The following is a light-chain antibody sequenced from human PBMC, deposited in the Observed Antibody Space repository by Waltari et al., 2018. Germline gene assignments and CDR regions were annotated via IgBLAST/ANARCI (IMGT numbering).Light chain of an antibody. CDR1: QSVSSN. Sequence: EIVMTQSPATLSVSPGERATLSCRASQSVSSNLAWYQQKPGQAPRLRIPGASTRATGIPARFSGSGSGTEFTLTISSLQSEDFAVYYCQQYNNWPLTFGGGTKVEIK. J-gene: IGKJ4*01. V-gene: IGKV3-15*01. CDR3: QQYNNWPLT. CDR2: GAS.